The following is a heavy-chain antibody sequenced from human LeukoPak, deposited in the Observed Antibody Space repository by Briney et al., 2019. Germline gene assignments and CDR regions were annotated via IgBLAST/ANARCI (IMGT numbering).Heavy chain of an antibody. V-gene: IGHV4-61*02. CDR1: GGSISSGSYY. D-gene: IGHD3-3*01. Sequence: PSQTLSLTCTVSGGSISSGSYYWSWIRQPAGKGLEWIGRIYTSGSTNYNPSLKSRVTISVDTSKSQFSLKLSSVTAADTAMYYCARHRSPLESFHRWGQGTLVTVSS. J-gene: IGHJ1*01. CDR2: IYTSGST. CDR3: ARHRSPLESFHR.